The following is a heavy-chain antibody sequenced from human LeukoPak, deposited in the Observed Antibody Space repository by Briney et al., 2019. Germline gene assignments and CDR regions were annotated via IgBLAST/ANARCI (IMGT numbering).Heavy chain of an antibody. J-gene: IGHJ5*02. D-gene: IGHD3-10*01. Sequence: PGRSLRLSCAASGFTFISYWMHWVRHAPGKWLVWVSRINSDGSSTSHADSVKGRFTISRDNAKNTMYLQMNSLRAEDTAVYYCARGDYYGSGSYPSWGQGTLVTVSS. CDR2: INSDGSST. CDR3: ARGDYYGSGSYPS. CDR1: GFTFISYW. V-gene: IGHV3-74*01.